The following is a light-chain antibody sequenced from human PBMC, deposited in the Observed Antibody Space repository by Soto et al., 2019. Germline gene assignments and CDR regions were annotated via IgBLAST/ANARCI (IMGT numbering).Light chain of an antibody. CDR2: EVS. CDR1: SSDVGGYNY. V-gene: IGLV2-8*01. J-gene: IGLJ2*01. CDR3: SSFAGNNNLV. Sequence: QSALTQPPSASGSPGQSVTISCTGTSSDVGGYNYVSWYQQHPGKAPKLMISEVSKRPSGVPDRFSGSKSGNTASLTVSGLQAEDEADYYCSSFAGNNNLVFRGGTKLTVL.